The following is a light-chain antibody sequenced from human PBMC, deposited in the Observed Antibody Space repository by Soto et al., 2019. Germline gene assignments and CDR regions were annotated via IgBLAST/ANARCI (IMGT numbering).Light chain of an antibody. CDR1: SSNIGAGYD. V-gene: IGLV1-40*01. J-gene: IGLJ2*01. CDR2: GNT. CDR3: QSYDSSLSGVV. Sequence: QSVLTQPPSVSGAPGQRVTITCTESSSNIGAGYDVHWYHQLPGTAPKLLIYGNTNRPSGVPDRFSGSKSGTSASLAITGLQAEDEADYYCQSYDSSLSGVVFGGGTKVTVL.